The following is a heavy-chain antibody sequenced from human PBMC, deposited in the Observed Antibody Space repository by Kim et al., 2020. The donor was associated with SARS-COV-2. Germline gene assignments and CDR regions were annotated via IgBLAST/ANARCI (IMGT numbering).Heavy chain of an antibody. J-gene: IGHJ3*02. CDR3: AREVPQTPDAFDI. CDR1: GFTFSSYE. V-gene: IGHV3-48*03. Sequence: GGSLRLSCAASGFTFSSYEMNWVRRAPGKGLEWVSYISRSGTTKYYADSVKGRFTISRDNAKNSLYLQMNSLRAEDTAVYYCAREVPQTPDAFDIWGQGTMVTVSS. CDR2: ISRSGTTK.